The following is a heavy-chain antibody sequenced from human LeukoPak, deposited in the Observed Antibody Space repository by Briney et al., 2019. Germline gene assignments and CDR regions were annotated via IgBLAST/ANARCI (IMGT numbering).Heavy chain of an antibody. CDR1: GFTFDDYA. V-gene: IGHV3-9*01. CDR2: ISWNSGTK. D-gene: IGHD2-8*01. Sequence: GGSLRLSCAASGFTFDDYAMHWVRQAPGKGLEWVSGISWNSGTKGYADSVKGRFTISRDNAKNSLYLQMNSLRGEDAALYYCAVLHYYAMDVWGQRTTVTVSS. CDR3: AVLHYYAMDV. J-gene: IGHJ6*02.